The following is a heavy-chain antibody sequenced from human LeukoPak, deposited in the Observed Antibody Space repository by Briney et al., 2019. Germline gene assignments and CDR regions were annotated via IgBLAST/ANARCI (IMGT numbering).Heavy chain of an antibody. D-gene: IGHD1-26*01. CDR3: ARARVGATTPHYFDY. CDR2: IIPIFGTA. J-gene: IGHJ4*02. CDR1: GGTFSSYA. V-gene: IGHV1-69*01. Sequence: GSSAKVSCKASGGTFSSYAISWVRQAPGQGLEWMGGIIPIFGTANYAQKFQGRVTITADESTSTAYMELSSLRSEDTAVYYCARARVGATTPHYFDYWGQGTLVTVSS.